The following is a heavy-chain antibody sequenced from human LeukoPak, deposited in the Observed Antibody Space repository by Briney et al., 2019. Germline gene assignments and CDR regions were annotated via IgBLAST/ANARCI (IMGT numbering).Heavy chain of an antibody. D-gene: IGHD5-24*01. V-gene: IGHV4-30-4*01. J-gene: IGHJ4*02. Sequence: SESLSLTCTVSGGSISSGDYYWSWIRQPPGKGLEWIAYIYFTGSTYYNPSLKSRVTISVNTSKNQFSLRLSSVTAADTAVYYCARDDGTATIDYWGQGTLVTVFS. CDR1: GGSISSGDYY. CDR3: ARDDGTATIDY. CDR2: IYFTGST.